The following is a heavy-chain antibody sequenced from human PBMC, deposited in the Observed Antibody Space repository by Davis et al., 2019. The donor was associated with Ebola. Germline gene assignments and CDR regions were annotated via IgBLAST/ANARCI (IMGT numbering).Heavy chain of an antibody. Sequence: ASVKVSCKASGYTFTSYGISWVRQAPGQGLEWMGWISAYNGNTNYAQKLQGRVTITADKSTSTAYMELSSLRSEDTAVYYCARDRSSSNYYYYGMDVWGQGTTVTVSS. D-gene: IGHD6-6*01. J-gene: IGHJ6*02. CDR1: GYTFTSYG. V-gene: IGHV1-18*01. CDR2: ISAYNGNT. CDR3: ARDRSSSNYYYYGMDV.